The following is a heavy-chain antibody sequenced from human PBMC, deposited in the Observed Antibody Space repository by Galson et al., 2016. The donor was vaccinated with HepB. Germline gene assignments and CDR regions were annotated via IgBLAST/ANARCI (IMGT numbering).Heavy chain of an antibody. CDR3: ARDGGVVERCMDV. CDR2: INPKSGDT. D-gene: IGHD3-3*01. V-gene: IGHV1-2*02. J-gene: IGHJ6*02. CDR1: GYTFTGYGYF. Sequence: SVKVSCKASGYTFTGYGYFIHWVRQAPGQGLEWMGWINPKSGDTYYAQKFRGRVTMTSDTSISTAYMELSTLRSDDTAVYYCARDGGVVERCMDVWGQGTTVTVSS.